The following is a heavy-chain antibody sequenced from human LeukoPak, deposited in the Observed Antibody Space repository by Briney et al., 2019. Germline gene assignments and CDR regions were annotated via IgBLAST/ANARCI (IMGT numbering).Heavy chain of an antibody. CDR1: GFTVSSNY. CDR3: ARGRRSSWYPYYGMDV. Sequence: PGGSLRLSCAASGFTVSSNYMSWVRQAPGKGLEWVSVIYSGGSTYYADSVKGRFTISRDNSKNTLYLQMNSLRAEDTAVYYCARGRRSSWYPYYGMDVWGQGTTVTVSS. J-gene: IGHJ6*02. CDR2: IYSGGST. V-gene: IGHV3-53*01. D-gene: IGHD6-13*01.